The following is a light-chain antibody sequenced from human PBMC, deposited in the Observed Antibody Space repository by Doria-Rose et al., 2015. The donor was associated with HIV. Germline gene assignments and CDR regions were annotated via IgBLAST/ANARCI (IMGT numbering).Light chain of an antibody. CDR1: QSIGST. J-gene: IGKJ2*01. CDR2: YAS. Sequence: PKEKVTITCRASQSIGSTLHWYQQKPDQSPKLLIKYASQSFSGVPSRFSGSGSGTDFTLTINSLEAEDAATYYCHQTNSLPFTFGQGTKLEIK. CDR3: HQTNSLPFT. V-gene: IGKV6-21*01.